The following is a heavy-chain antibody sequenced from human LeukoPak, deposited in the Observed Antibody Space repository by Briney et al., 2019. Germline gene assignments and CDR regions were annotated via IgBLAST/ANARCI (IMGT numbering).Heavy chain of an antibody. CDR3: AGARHGDFRWDY. CDR1: GFTLTNYW. J-gene: IGHJ4*02. Sequence: GESLKISCQDSGFTLTNYWIGWVRQMPGKGLEWMGIIHSTDSHAKYSPSFQGQVTISVDKSISTAYLQWRGLKASDTAMYYCAGARHGDFRWDYWGQGTLVTVSS. CDR2: IHSTDSHA. D-gene: IGHD4-17*01. V-gene: IGHV5-51*01.